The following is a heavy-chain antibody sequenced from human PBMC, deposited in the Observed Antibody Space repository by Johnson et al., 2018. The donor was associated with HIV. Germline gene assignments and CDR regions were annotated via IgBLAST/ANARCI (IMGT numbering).Heavy chain of an antibody. V-gene: IGHV3-15*01. CDR1: GFTFSNAW. J-gene: IGHJ3*02. Sequence: EVQLVESGGGLVQPGGSLRVSCAASGFTFSNAWMSWVRQAPGKGLEWVGRIKSKTDGGTTDYAAPVKGRFTISRDDSKNTLYLQMNSLKTEDTAVYYCTTAKWLLGAFDIWGQGTRVTVSA. CDR2: IKSKTDGGTT. CDR3: TTAKWLLGAFDI. D-gene: IGHD3-22*01.